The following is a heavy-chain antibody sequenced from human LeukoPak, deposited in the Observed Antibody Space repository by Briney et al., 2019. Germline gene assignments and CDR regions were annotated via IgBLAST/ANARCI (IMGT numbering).Heavy chain of an antibody. Sequence: PSETLSLTCTVSGGSISSSSYYWGWIRQPPGKGLEWIGSIYYSGSTYYNPSHKSRVTISVDTSKNQFSLKLSSVTAADTAVYYCARAILYYDSSGYIDYWGQGTLVTVSS. V-gene: IGHV4-39*07. D-gene: IGHD3-22*01. CDR3: ARAILYYDSSGYIDY. CDR2: IYYSGST. J-gene: IGHJ4*02. CDR1: GGSISSSSYY.